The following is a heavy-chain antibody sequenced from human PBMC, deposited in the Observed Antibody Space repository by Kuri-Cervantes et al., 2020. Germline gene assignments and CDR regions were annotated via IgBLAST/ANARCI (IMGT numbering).Heavy chain of an antibody. J-gene: IGHJ4*02. CDR1: GFTFSSSS. CDR3: AKDYLSGETDLFDK. V-gene: IGHV3-23*01. D-gene: IGHD1-1*01. Sequence: GESLKISCTASGFTFSSSSMNWVRQAPGKGLEWVSGIVETGLQTFYADSVKGRFTISRENSKNTLYLQMNSLRVEDTAIYYCAKDYLSGETDLFDKWGQGTLVTVSS. CDR2: IVETGLQT.